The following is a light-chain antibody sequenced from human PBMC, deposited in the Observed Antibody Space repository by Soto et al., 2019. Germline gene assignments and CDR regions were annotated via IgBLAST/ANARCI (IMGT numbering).Light chain of an antibody. V-gene: IGKV1-39*01. CDR2: AAS. CDR3: QQCYSSPRT. J-gene: IGKJ1*01. CDR1: QSISTY. Sequence: DIQMTDAPSTLSASVGDRVTITCRASQSISTYLNWYQQQVGRAPTLLIYAASSLQSRVPSRFSGGGSGTDFTLTISILQPEDFAMYSCQQCYSSPRTFRQGTKV.